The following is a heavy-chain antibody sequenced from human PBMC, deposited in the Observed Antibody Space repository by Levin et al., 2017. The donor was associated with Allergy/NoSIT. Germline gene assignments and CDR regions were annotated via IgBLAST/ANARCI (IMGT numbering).Heavy chain of an antibody. J-gene: IGHJ4*02. CDR1: GFTFSSYA. CDR2: ISGSGGST. Sequence: GESLKISCAASGFTFSSYAMSWVRQAPGKGLEWVSAISGSGGSTYYADSVKGRFTISRDNSKNTLYLQMNSLRAEDTAVYYCAKDGAYCGGDCYLGVHYFDYWGQGTLVTVSS. V-gene: IGHV3-23*01. CDR3: AKDGAYCGGDCYLGVHYFDY. D-gene: IGHD2-21*02.